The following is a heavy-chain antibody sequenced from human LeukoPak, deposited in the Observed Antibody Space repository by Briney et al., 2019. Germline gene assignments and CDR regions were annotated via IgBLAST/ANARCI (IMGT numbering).Heavy chain of an antibody. V-gene: IGHV3-48*01. CDR2: ISAGSSNT. CDR3: ARDAVQAGTPFYVDF. Sequence: PGGSLRLSCSASGFIFASYGTNWVRQAPGKGLQWVSYISAGSSNTFYADSVKGRFTISRDDADNSLHLQMNSLSAEDTAVYYCARDAVQAGTPFYVDFWGQGALVTVSS. CDR1: GFIFASYG. J-gene: IGHJ4*02. D-gene: IGHD2-15*01.